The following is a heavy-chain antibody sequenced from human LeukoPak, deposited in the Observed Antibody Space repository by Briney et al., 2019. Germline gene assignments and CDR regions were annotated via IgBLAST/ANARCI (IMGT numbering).Heavy chain of an antibody. J-gene: IGHJ4*02. Sequence: PGGSLRLSCVDSGFTFSSHWMSWVRQAPGKGLEWVANIKQDGNGKYYADSVKGRFTISRDNAKNSVYLQMNSLRAEDTAVYYCATIEAVRFHYWGQGTLVTVSS. CDR2: IKQDGNGK. V-gene: IGHV3-7*01. D-gene: IGHD2/OR15-2a*01. CDR3: ATIEAVRFHY. CDR1: GFTFSSHW.